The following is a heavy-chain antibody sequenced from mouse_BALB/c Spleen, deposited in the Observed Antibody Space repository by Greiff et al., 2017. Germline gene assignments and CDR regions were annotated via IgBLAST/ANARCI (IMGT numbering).Heavy chain of an antibody. CDR1: GFTFSSYA. CDR3: ARGDYYYGSCYFDY. J-gene: IGHJ2*01. Sequence: DVMPVASGGGLVKPGGSLKLSCAASGFTFSSYAIFWVRQTPEKRLGWVASISSDGSTYYPDSVKGRFTISRDNARNILYLQMSSLRSEDTAMYYCARGDYYYGSCYFDYWGQGTTVTVSS. D-gene: IGHD1-1*01. CDR2: ISSDGST. V-gene: IGHV5-6-5*01.